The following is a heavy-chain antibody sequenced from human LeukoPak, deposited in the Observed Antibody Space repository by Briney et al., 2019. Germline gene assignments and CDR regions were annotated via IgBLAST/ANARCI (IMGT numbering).Heavy chain of an antibody. CDR2: IYYTGST. V-gene: IGHV4-59*01. D-gene: IGHD2-2*01. J-gene: IGHJ4*02. CDR3: ARVYQSSEYYFDY. Sequence: KSSETLSLTCTVSGGSIDSYYWSWIRQPPGKGLAWIGYIYYTGSTEYHPSLKSRVTISLDTSKNQFSLKLTSVTAADMAVYYCARVYQSSEYYFDYWGQGGLVSVSS. CDR1: GGSIDSYY.